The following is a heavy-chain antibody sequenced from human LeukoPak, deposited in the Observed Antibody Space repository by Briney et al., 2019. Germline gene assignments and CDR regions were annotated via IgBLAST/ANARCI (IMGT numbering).Heavy chain of an antibody. CDR3: ARDSANSSSWFDY. CDR2: IYHSGST. V-gene: IGHV4-4*02. Sequence: SETLSLTCAVSGGSISSSNWWSWVRQPPGKGLEWIGEIYHSGSTNYNPSLKSRVTISVDKSKNQFSLKLSSVTAADTAVYYCARDSANSSSWFDYWGQGTLVTVSS. D-gene: IGHD6-13*01. J-gene: IGHJ4*02. CDR1: GGSISSSNW.